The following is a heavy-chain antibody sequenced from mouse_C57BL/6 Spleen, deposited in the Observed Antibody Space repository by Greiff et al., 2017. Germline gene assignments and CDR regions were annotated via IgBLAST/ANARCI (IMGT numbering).Heavy chain of an antibody. CDR1: GYTFTSYW. J-gene: IGHJ2*01. CDR3: ARHVYGSYYFDY. D-gene: IGHD1-1*01. CDR2: IYPGSGST. V-gene: IGHV1-55*01. Sequence: QVQLQQPGAELVKPGASVKMSCKASGYTFTSYWITWVKQRPGQGLEWIGDIYPGSGSTNYNEKFKSKATLTVDTSSSTAYMQLSSLTSEDSAVYYCARHVYGSYYFDYWGQGTTLTVSA.